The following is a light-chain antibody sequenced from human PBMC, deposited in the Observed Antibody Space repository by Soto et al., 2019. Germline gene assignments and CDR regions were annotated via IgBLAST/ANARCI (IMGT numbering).Light chain of an antibody. CDR3: QQYGSSPW. V-gene: IGKV3-20*01. CDR2: GAS. Sequence: EIVLTQSPGTLSLSPGERATLSCRASQSVSSSYLAWYQQKPGQAPRLLIYGASSRATGIPGRFSGSGSGTDFTLTISRLEPEDFAVYYCQQYGSSPWFCPGTKLDIK. CDR1: QSVSSSY. J-gene: IGKJ3*01.